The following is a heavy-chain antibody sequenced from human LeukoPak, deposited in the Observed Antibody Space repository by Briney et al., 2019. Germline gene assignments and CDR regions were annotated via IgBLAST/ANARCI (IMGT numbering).Heavy chain of an antibody. CDR3: ASPSTTMVRGVIITSTFDY. D-gene: IGHD3-10*01. V-gene: IGHV4-38-2*02. CDR1: GYSISSGYY. J-gene: IGHJ4*02. Sequence: SETLSLTCTVSGYSISSGYYWGWIRQPPGKGLEWIGSIYHSGSTYYNPSLKSRVTISVDTSKNQFSLKLSSVTAADTAVYYCASPSTTMVRGVIITSTFDYWGQGTLVTVSS. CDR2: IYHSGST.